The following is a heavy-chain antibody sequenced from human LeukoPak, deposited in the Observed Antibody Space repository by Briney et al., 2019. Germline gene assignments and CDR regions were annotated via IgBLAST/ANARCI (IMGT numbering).Heavy chain of an antibody. J-gene: IGHJ6*02. CDR1: GFTFSSYS. D-gene: IGHD6-19*01. Sequence: PGGSLRLSCAASGFTFSSYSMNWVRQAPGKGLEWVSYISSSSSTIYYADSVKGRFTISRDNAKNSLYLQMNSLRAEDTAVYYCARGNRWLVFYYYGMDVWAKGPRSPSP. CDR2: ISSSSSTI. CDR3: ARGNRWLVFYYYGMDV. V-gene: IGHV3-48*01.